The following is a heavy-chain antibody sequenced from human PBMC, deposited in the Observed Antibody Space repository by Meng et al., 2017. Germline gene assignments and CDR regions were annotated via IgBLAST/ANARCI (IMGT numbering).Heavy chain of an antibody. Sequence: QRQSKAPAPGLVRRSGTRSLTCTVSAGSVRSGSYYWSWIRQPSGKGLEWIGYIYYSGSTNYNPSLKSRVSISVDTSKNQFSLKLSSVTAADTAVYYCAREAIFGVAPGALDYWGQGTLVTVSS. D-gene: IGHD3-3*01. J-gene: IGHJ4*02. CDR3: AREAIFGVAPGALDY. CDR2: IYYSGST. V-gene: IGHV4-61*01. CDR1: AGSVRSGSYY.